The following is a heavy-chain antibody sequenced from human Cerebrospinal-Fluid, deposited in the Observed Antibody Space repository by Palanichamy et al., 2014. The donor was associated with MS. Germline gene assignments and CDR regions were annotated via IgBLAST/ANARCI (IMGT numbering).Heavy chain of an antibody. CDR1: GFSLLHLWSG. V-gene: IGHV2-5*02. CDR3: AHTRVIGYSTGWSGAWFHP. Sequence: QITLKESGPTLVEPTQTVTLTCSFSGFSLLHLWSGCGLDPSAPRKGPGVAYTHFWDGDERYSPSLKARVTITKDTSKNQVMLTITNMDPLDTATYYCAHTRVIGYSTGWSGAWFHPWGQGILVTVSS. D-gene: IGHD6-19*01. CDR2: FWDGDE. J-gene: IGHJ5*02.